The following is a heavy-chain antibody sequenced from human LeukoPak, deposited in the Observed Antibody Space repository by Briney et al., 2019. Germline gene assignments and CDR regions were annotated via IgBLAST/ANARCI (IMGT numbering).Heavy chain of an antibody. CDR1: GYSFTTYW. J-gene: IGHJ5*02. D-gene: IGHD3-10*01. CDR3: VRQRGASGTINHFDP. Sequence: GESLKISCKTSGYSFTTYWIGWVRQMPGTGLEWVGAIYPDDSDTRYSPSFKGQAVISADRSIRTAYLQWNTLKTSDTAMYYCVRQRGASGTINHFDPWGQGTLVTVSS. V-gene: IGHV5-51*01. CDR2: IYPDDSDT.